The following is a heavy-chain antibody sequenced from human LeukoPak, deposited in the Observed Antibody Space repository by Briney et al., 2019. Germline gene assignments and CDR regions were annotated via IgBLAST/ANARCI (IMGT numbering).Heavy chain of an antibody. J-gene: IGHJ6*03. CDR2: ISGSGGST. Sequence: GGSLRLSCAASGFTFSSYAMSWVRQAPGMGLEWVSVISGSGGSTYYADSVKGRFTISRDNSKNTLYLQMNSLRAEDTAVYYCASNPHCSGGSCYNSYYMDVWGKGTTVTVSS. CDR1: GFTFSSYA. CDR3: ASNPHCSGGSCYNSYYMDV. V-gene: IGHV3-23*01. D-gene: IGHD2-15*01.